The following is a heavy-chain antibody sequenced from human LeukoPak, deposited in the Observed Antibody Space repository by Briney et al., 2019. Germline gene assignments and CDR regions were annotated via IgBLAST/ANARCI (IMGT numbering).Heavy chain of an antibody. V-gene: IGHV4-59*08. J-gene: IGHJ4*01. CDR3: ARHMGLGYTYFSPSFDY. D-gene: IGHD1-1*01. CDR1: GVSISSYY. CDR2: IYYSGST. Sequence: PSETLSLTCTVSGVSISSYYWSWIRQPPGKGLEWIGYIYYSGSTNYNPSLKSRVTISVDTSKNQFSLNLRSVTAADTAVYYCARHMGLGYTYFSPSFDYWGQATPVTVSS.